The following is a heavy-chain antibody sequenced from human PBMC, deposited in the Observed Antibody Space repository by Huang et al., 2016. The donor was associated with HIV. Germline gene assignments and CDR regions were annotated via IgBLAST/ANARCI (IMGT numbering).Heavy chain of an antibody. Sequence: VSCKASGYLFSGYVLHGGRQAPGKGLEWMGWINPNSCGTIYEHNFEDRVIMTRDTSITTAYMDLSRLKSDDTAVYYCTREAVRGIIVNFDYWGQGTLVTVSS. J-gene: IGHJ4*02. CDR1: GYLFSGYV. V-gene: IGHV1-2*07. CDR3: TREAVRGIIVNFDY. CDR2: INPNSCGT. D-gene: IGHD3-10*01.